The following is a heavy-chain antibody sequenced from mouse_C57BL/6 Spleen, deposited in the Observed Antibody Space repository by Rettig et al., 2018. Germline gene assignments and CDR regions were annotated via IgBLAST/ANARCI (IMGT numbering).Heavy chain of an antibody. CDR3: ARSWGYYVLWFAY. Sequence: QVQLQQPGAELVKPGASVKLSCKASGYTFTSYWMHWVKQRPGQGLEWIGMIHPNSGSTNYNEKFKSKATLTVDKSSSTAYMPLSSLTSEDSAVYYGARSWGYYVLWFAYWGQGTLVTVSA. V-gene: IGHV1-64*01. CDR2: IHPNSGST. J-gene: IGHJ3*01. D-gene: IGHD2-3*01. CDR1: GYTFTSYW.